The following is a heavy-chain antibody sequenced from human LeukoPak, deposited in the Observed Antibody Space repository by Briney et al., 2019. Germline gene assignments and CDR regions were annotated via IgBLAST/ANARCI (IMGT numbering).Heavy chain of an antibody. V-gene: IGHV1-24*01. CDR3: ATWAGGLLYDYYYYGMDV. CDR1: GYTLTELS. D-gene: IGHD3-3*01. J-gene: IGHJ6*02. CDR2: FDPEDGET. Sequence: ASVTVSCTVSGYTLTELSMHWVRQAPGKGLEWMGGFDPEDGETIYAQKFQGRVTMTEDTSTDTAYMELSSLRSEDTAVYYCATWAGGLLYDYYYYGMDVWGQGTTVTVSS.